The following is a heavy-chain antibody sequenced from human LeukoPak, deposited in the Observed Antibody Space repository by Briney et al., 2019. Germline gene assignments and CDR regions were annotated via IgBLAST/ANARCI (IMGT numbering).Heavy chain of an antibody. V-gene: IGHV3-30-3*02. CDR2: ISYDGSNK. CDR3: AKKIVPFSSGGDY. D-gene: IGHD6-6*01. J-gene: IGHJ4*02. CDR1: GFTFSSYA. Sequence: PGGSLRLSCAASGFTFSSYAMHWVRQAPGKGLEWVAVISYDGSNKYYADSVKGRFTISRDNSKNTLYLQMNSLRAEDTAVYYCAKKIVPFSSGGDYWGQGTLVTVSS.